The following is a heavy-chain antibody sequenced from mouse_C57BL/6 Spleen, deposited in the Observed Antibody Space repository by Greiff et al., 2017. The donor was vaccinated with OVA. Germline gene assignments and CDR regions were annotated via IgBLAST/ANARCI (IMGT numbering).Heavy chain of an antibody. J-gene: IGHJ1*03. D-gene: IGHD2-5*01. CDR2: IYPSDSET. Sequence: QVQLQQPGAELVRPGSSVKLSCKASGYTFTSYWMDWVKQRPGQGLEWIGNIYPSDSETHYNQKFKDKATLTVDKSSSTAYMQLSSLTSEDSAVYYCARRYSNYGYFDVWGTGTTVTVSS. V-gene: IGHV1-61*01. CDR3: ARRYSNYGYFDV. CDR1: GYTFTSYW.